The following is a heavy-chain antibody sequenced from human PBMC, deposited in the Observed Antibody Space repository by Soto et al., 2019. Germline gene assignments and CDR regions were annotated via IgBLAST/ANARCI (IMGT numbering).Heavy chain of an antibody. D-gene: IGHD3-16*01. CDR2: IYYSGTT. CDR1: GDSVSNDNYY. Sequence: QVQLQESGPGLVKPSETLSLTCAVSGDSVSNDNYYWSCIRPPPGKGLEWIGYIYYSGTTNYNSYLKSRLSLSVDMSKNQFSLKLASVTAEDTAVYFCARSQRGRTAFTFDYWGQGALVTVSS. V-gene: IGHV4-61*01. J-gene: IGHJ4*02. CDR3: ARSQRGRTAFTFDY.